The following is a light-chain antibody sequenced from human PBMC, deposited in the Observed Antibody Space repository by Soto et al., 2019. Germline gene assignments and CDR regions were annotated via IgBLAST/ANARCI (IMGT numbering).Light chain of an antibody. CDR1: QSLLHSNGYNY. CDR2: LGS. Sequence: ESVMSQSPLSLSVTPGEPASISCRSSQSLLHSNGYNYLDWYLQKPGQSPQLLIYLGSFRAAGVPDRFSGSGSGKDFTLKLSRVEAADVGVDYCMQALQTPSFGGGTKVEIK. J-gene: IGKJ4*01. V-gene: IGKV2-28*01. CDR3: MQALQTPS.